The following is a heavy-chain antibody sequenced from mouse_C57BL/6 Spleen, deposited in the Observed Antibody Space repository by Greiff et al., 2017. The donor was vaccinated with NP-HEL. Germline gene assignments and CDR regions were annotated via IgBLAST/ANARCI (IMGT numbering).Heavy chain of an antibody. V-gene: IGHV1-64*01. CDR2: IHPNSGST. CDR3: ARVYYEDYFDY. CDR1: GYTFTSYW. Sequence: VQLQQPGAELVKPGASVKLSCKASGYTFTSYWMHWVKQRPGQGLEWIGMIHPNSGSTNYNEKFKSKATLTVDKSSSTAYMQLSSLTSEDSAVYYCARVYYEDYFDYWGQGTTLTVSS. J-gene: IGHJ2*01. D-gene: IGHD2-4*01.